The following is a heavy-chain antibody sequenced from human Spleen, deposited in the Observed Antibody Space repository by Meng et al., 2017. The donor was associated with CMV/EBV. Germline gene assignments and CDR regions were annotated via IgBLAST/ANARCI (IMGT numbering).Heavy chain of an antibody. CDR1: GLIFSNYE. Sequence: LSLTCAASGLIFSNYEMNWVRQAPGKGLEWISYISSSGNTKEYADSVRGRFTISRDNAKNSLYLEMNSLRVDDTAVYYCARDGSYWGQGTLVTVSS. D-gene: IGHD1-26*01. CDR2: ISSSGNTK. CDR3: ARDGSY. V-gene: IGHV3-48*03. J-gene: IGHJ4*02.